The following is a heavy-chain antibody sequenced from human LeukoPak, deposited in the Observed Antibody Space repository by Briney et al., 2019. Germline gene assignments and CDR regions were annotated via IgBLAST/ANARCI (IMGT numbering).Heavy chain of an antibody. CDR2: IIPIFGTA. Sequence: SVKVSCKASGGTFSSYAISWVRQAPGQGLEWMGGIIPIFGTANYAQKFQGRVTITTDESTSTAYMELSSLRSEDTAVYYCARGRPTDHRGSGYLGDYWGQGTLVTVSS. J-gene: IGHJ4*02. V-gene: IGHV1-69*05. D-gene: IGHD3-3*01. CDR1: GGTFSSYA. CDR3: ARGRPTDHRGSGYLGDY.